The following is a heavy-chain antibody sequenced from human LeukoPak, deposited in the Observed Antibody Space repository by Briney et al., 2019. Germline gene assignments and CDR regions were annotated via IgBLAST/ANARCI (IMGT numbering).Heavy chain of an antibody. V-gene: IGHV3-23*01. CDR2: VSGSGTNT. J-gene: IGHJ4*02. CDR3: AKDVGSSIAARRAFDY. CDR1: GFTFSSYA. D-gene: IGHD6-6*01. Sequence: GGSLRLSCAASGFTFSSYAMTWVRQAPGKGLEWVSAVSGSGTNTYYADSVKGRFTIYRDNSRNTLYLQMNSLRAEDTAIYYCAKDVGSSIAARRAFDYWGQGTLVSASS.